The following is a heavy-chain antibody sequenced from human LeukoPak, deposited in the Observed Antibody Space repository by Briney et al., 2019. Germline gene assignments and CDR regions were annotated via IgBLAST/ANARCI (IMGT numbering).Heavy chain of an antibody. V-gene: IGHV3-72*01. Sequence: GGSLRLSCAASGFTFSDHYMDWVRQAPGKGPEWVGRTGNKANSYTTEYAASVKGRFTISRDDSKNSLFLQMNSLKSEDTAVYYCARGNTSAWYPFDYWGQGTLVTVSS. CDR2: TGNKANSYTT. J-gene: IGHJ4*02. D-gene: IGHD6-19*01. CDR1: GFTFSDHY. CDR3: ARGNTSAWYPFDY.